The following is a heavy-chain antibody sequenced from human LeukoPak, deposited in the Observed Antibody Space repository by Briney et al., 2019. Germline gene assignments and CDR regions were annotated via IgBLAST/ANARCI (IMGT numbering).Heavy chain of an antibody. V-gene: IGHV2-5*01. D-gene: IGHD2-2*01. CDR3: ARLGFGCSSTTCYGWFDP. CDR1: GFSLKTSGVG. CDR2: IDSNDDK. J-gene: IGHJ5*02. Sequence: SGPTLVNPTQTLTLTCTFSGFSLKTSGVGVGWISQPSGKALEWLALIDSNDDKRYSPSLKNRLTITKDTSKNQVVLTMTNMDPVDTATYYCARLGFGCSSTTCYGWFDPWGQGTLVSVSS.